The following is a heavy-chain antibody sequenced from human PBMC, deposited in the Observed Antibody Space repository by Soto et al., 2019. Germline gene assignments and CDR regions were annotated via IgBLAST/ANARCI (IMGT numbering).Heavy chain of an antibody. Sequence: QVQLVESGGGVVQPGRSLRLSCAASGFTFSSYGMHWVRQAPGKGLEWVAVIWYDGSNKYYADSVKGRFTISRDNSKNTLYLQMNSLRAEDTAVYYCARGGAYYYDSSGYSPGDYWGQGTLVTFSS. D-gene: IGHD3-22*01. CDR3: ARGGAYYYDSSGYSPGDY. CDR1: GFTFSSYG. J-gene: IGHJ4*02. CDR2: IWYDGSNK. V-gene: IGHV3-33*01.